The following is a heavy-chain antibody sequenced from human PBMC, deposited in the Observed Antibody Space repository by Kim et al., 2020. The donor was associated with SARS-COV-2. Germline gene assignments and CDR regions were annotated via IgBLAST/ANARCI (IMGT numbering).Heavy chain of an antibody. Sequence: SVKVSCKASGGTFSSYAISWVRQAPGQGLEWMGGIIPIFGTANYAQKFQGRVTITADESTSTAYMELSSLRSEDTAVYYCGMTTVTLYYYYYGMDVWGQGTTVTVSS. CDR2: IIPIFGTA. D-gene: IGHD4-17*01. V-gene: IGHV1-69*13. CDR3: GMTTVTLYYYYYGMDV. CDR1: GGTFSSYA. J-gene: IGHJ6*02.